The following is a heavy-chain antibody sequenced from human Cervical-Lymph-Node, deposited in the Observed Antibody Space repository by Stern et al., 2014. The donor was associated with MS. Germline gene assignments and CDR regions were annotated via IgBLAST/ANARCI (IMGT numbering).Heavy chain of an antibody. V-gene: IGHV5-51*03. CDR3: ATSLDADYIGYFDS. J-gene: IGHJ4*02. CDR1: GGSFSKYA. CDR2: FYPCDSDI. D-gene: IGHD4-11*01. Sequence: EVQLVESGAEVKKPGESLKISCRNSGGSFSKYAIAWVRQMPGKGLEWMGMFYPCDSDIRYSPSFQGQVTISADQSISTAYLQWSSLKASDTAIYYCATSLDADYIGYFDSWGQGTLVTVSS.